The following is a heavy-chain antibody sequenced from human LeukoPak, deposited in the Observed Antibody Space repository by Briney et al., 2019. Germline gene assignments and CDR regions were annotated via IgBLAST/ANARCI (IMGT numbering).Heavy chain of an antibody. CDR1: GVTFSSYA. CDR2: SSGSGGST. Sequence: GGSLRLSCAASGVTFSSYAMSWVRQAPGKGLELVSASSGSGGSTYYADSVKGRFTISRDNSKNTLYLQMNSLRAEDTAVYYCVKDPPLLWFGELLSSYFDYWGQGTLVTVSS. CDR3: VKDPPLLWFGELLSSYFDY. V-gene: IGHV3-23*01. D-gene: IGHD3-10*01. J-gene: IGHJ4*02.